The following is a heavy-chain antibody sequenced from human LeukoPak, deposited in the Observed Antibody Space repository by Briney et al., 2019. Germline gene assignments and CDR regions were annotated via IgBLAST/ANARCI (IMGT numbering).Heavy chain of an antibody. CDR3: ASLAAADFDY. Sequence: ASVKVSCKATGYTLTSYGLSWVRQAPGQGLEWMGWINPNSGGTNYAQKFQGRVTMTRDTSISTAYMELSRLRSDDTAVYYCASLAAADFDYWGQGTLVTVSS. J-gene: IGHJ4*02. CDR2: INPNSGGT. CDR1: GYTLTSYG. V-gene: IGHV1-2*02. D-gene: IGHD6-13*01.